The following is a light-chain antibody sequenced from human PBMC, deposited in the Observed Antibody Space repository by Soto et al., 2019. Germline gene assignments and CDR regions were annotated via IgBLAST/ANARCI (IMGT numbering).Light chain of an antibody. Sequence: EIVLTQSPGTLSLSPGERATLSCRASQSVSSSYLAWYQQKPGQAPRLLIYGASSRATGIPDRFSGSGSGTDFTLTISRLEPEDFGVYYCRQYGSTFGQGTKLEIK. V-gene: IGKV3-20*01. CDR2: GAS. J-gene: IGKJ2*01. CDR3: RQYGST. CDR1: QSVSSSY.